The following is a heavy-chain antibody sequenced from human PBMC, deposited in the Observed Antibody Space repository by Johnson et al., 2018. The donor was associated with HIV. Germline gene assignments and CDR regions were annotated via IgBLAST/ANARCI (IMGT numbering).Heavy chain of an antibody. D-gene: IGHD5-18*01. J-gene: IGHJ3*02. CDR2: VNGGGGST. Sequence: VQLVESGGGLVQPGGSLRLSCAASGFTFSDYYMSWIRQAPGKGLEWVSTVNGGGGSTYYADSVKGRFTISRDNSKNTLYLQMNSLRVEDTAVYYCARDHGQLWLLPAFDIWGQGTMVTVSS. V-gene: IGHV3-23*04. CDR1: GFTFSDYY. CDR3: ARDHGQLWLLPAFDI.